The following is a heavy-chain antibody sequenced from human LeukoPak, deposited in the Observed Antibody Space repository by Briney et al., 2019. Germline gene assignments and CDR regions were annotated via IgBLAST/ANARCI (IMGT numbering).Heavy chain of an antibody. J-gene: IGHJ4*02. D-gene: IGHD5-18*01. V-gene: IGHV4-39*01. CDR1: GGSISSSSYY. Sequence: SETLSLTCTVSGGSISSSSYYWGWIRQPRGKGLEWIGSIYYSGSTYYNPSLKSRVTISVDTSKSQFSLKLSSVTAADTAVYYCARGYSYGYDGDRTIFDYWGQGTLVTVSS. CDR3: ARGYSYGYDGDRTIFDY. CDR2: IYYSGST.